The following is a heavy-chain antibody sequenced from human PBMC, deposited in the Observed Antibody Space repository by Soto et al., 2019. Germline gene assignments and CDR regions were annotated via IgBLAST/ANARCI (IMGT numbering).Heavy chain of an antibody. D-gene: IGHD6-19*01. J-gene: IGHJ4*02. CDR2: ISHDGRNE. Sequence: GGSLRLSCAASGFTLSGYPMNWVRQAPGKGLEWVALISHDGRNEYYADSVKGRFTISRDNSKNTLFLQMSSLRAEDTAVYYCAKDAARTSGWYYFDYWGQGSLVTVSS. V-gene: IGHV3-30*04. CDR3: AKDAARTSGWYYFDY. CDR1: GFTLSGYP.